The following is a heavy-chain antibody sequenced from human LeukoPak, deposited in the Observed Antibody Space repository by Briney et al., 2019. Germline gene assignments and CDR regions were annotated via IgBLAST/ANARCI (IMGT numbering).Heavy chain of an antibody. CDR2: IYHSGST. V-gene: IGHV4-30-2*01. Sequence: TLSLTCAVSGGSISSGGYSWSWIRQPPWKGLEWIGYIYHSGSTYYNPSLKSRVTISVDRSKNQFSLKLSSVTAADTAVYYCARVGKYGGYEFDPWGQGTRVTVSS. CDR1: GGSISSGGYS. J-gene: IGHJ5*02. CDR3: ARVGKYGGYEFDP. D-gene: IGHD5-12*01.